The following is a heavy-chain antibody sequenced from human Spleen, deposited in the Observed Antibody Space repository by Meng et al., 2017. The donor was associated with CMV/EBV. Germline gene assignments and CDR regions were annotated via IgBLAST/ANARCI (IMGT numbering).Heavy chain of an antibody. CDR2: IYHSGST. CDR1: ISSNNW. Sequence: ISSNNWWSWVRQPPGKGLEWIGEIYHSGSTNYIPSLKSRVTISVDKSKNQFSLKLTSVTAADTAVYYCARDYYGSGSYGYYYGMDVWGQGTTVTVSS. V-gene: IGHV4-4*02. CDR3: ARDYYGSGSYGYYYGMDV. J-gene: IGHJ6*02. D-gene: IGHD3-10*01.